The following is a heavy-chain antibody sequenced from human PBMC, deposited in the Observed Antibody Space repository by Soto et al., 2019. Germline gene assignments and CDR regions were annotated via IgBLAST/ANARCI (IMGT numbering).Heavy chain of an antibody. Sequence: SVKVSCKASGYTFTENDINCLRQATGQGLEWMGWISAFNGQTNYIQKVQGRVTLTTEASTSTAYMELRSLRSDDTAVYYCARGGDYYYGLDVWGQGTTVTVSS. CDR3: ARGGDYYYGLDV. CDR2: ISAFNGQT. J-gene: IGHJ6*02. CDR1: GYTFTEND. D-gene: IGHD3-16*01. V-gene: IGHV1-18*01.